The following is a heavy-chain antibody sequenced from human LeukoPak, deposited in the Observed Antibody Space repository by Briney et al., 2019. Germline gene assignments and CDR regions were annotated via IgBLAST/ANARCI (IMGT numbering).Heavy chain of an antibody. CDR3: ARRYYDSSGYYSLDY. J-gene: IGHJ4*02. D-gene: IGHD3-22*01. V-gene: IGHV3-23*01. CDR2: ISESGGST. CDR1: GFTFSNYA. Sequence: GGSLRLSCAASGFTFSNYAMSGVRQAPGKGLEWVSIISESGGSTNYADSVKGRFTISRDNSKNTLFLQMNSLRAEDTAVYYCARRYYDSSGYYSLDYWGQGTLVTVSS.